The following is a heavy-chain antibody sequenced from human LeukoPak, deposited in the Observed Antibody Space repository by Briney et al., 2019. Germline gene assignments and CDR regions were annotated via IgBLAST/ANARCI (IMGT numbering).Heavy chain of an antibody. V-gene: IGHV4-61*02. Sequence: PSETLSLTCTVSGGSISSGSYYWSWIRQPAGKGLEWIGRIYTSGSTNYNPSLKSRVTISVDTSMNQFSLKLSSVTAADTAVYYCARDSITMVRGTGYYFDYWGQGTLVTVSS. CDR1: GGSISSGSYY. CDR3: ARDSITMVRGTGYYFDY. D-gene: IGHD3-10*01. J-gene: IGHJ4*02. CDR2: IYTSGST.